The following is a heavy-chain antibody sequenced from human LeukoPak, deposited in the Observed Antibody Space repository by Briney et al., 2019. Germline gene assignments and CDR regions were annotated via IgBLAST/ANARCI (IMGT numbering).Heavy chain of an antibody. J-gene: IGHJ5*02. Sequence: GGSLRLSCAASGFTFSSYAMSWVRQAPGKGLEWVSAISGSGGSTYYADSVKGRFTIPRDNSKNTLYLQMNSLRAEDTAVYYCEIRVRGVIITGQNRFDPWGQGTLVTVSS. CDR3: EIRVRGVIITGQNRFDP. CDR2: ISGSGGST. D-gene: IGHD3-10*01. V-gene: IGHV3-23*01. CDR1: GFTFSSYA.